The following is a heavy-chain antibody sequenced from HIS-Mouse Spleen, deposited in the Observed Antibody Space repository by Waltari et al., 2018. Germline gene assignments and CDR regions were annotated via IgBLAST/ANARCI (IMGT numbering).Heavy chain of an antibody. V-gene: IGHV3-7*01. D-gene: IGHD3-3*01. J-gene: IGHJ6*02. CDR2: IKQDGSEK. Sequence: EVQLVESGGGLVQPGGSLRLSCAASGFTFSSYWMSWFRQAPGKGLEWVANIKQDGSEKYYVDSVKGRFTISRDNAKNSLYLQMNSLRAEDTAVYYCARDTGTFEDYDFWSGYYYYYYGMDVWGQGTTVTVSS. CDR3: ARDTGTFEDYDFWSGYYYYYYGMDV. CDR1: GFTFSSYW.